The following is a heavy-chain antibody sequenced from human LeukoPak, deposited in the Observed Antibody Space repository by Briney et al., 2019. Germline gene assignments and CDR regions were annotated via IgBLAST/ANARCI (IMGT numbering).Heavy chain of an antibody. J-gene: IGHJ4*02. CDR2: ISGSGGST. CDR3: AKGSFKGQQLTRFFDY. V-gene: IGHV3-23*01. Sequence: PGGSLRLSCAASGFTFSSYAMSWVRQAPGKGLEWVSAISGSGGSTYYADSVKGRFTISRDKSKNTLYLQMNSLRAEDTAVYYCAKGSFKGQQLTRFFDYWGQGTLVTVSS. D-gene: IGHD6-13*01. CDR1: GFTFSSYA.